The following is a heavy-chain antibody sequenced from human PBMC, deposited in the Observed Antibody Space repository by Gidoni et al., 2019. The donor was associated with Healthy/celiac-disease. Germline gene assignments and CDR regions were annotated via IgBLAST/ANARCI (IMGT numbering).Heavy chain of an antibody. CDR3: ARGRAAAGFDP. Sequence: QVQLQESGPGLVKPSETLSLTCAVPGYSISSGYYWGWIRQPPGKGLEWIGSIYHSGSTYYNPSLKSRVTISVDTSKNQFSLKLSSVTAADTAVYYCARGRAAAGFDPWGQGTLVTVSS. V-gene: IGHV4-38-2*01. D-gene: IGHD6-13*01. J-gene: IGHJ5*02. CDR1: GYSISSGYY. CDR2: IYHSGST.